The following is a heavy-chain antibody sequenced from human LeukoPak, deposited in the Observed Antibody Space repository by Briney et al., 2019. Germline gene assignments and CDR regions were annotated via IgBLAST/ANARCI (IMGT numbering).Heavy chain of an antibody. CDR2: IYHSGST. Sequence: SETLSLTCAVSGGSISSGGYSWSWIRQPPGKGLEWIGCIYHSGSTYYNPSLKSRVTISVDRSKNQFSLKLSSVTAADTAVYYCARGASSWYYFDYWGQGTLVTVSS. V-gene: IGHV4-30-2*01. CDR3: ARGASSWYYFDY. CDR1: GGSISSGGYS. J-gene: IGHJ4*02. D-gene: IGHD6-13*01.